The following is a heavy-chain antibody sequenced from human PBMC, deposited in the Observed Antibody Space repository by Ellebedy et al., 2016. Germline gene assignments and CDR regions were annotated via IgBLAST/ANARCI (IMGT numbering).Heavy chain of an antibody. Sequence: SETLSLTCTVSGGSISSGGYYWSWIRQHPGKGLEWIGYIYYSGSTYYNPSLKSRVTISVDTSKNQFSLKLSSVTAADTAVYYCARDKVDWINSEIKALDAFDIWGQGTMVTVSS. J-gene: IGHJ3*02. V-gene: IGHV4-31*03. CDR2: IYYSGST. CDR1: GGSISSGGYY. CDR3: ARDKVDWINSEIKALDAFDI. D-gene: IGHD1/OR15-1a*01.